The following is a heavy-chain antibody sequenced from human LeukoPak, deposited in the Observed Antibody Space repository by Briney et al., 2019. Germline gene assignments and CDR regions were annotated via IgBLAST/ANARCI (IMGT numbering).Heavy chain of an antibody. CDR2: INHSGST. D-gene: IGHD3-10*01. V-gene: IGHV4-34*01. CDR1: GGSFSGYY. CDR3: ARLGEAVRSWFDP. J-gene: IGHJ5*02. Sequence: SETLSLTCAVYGGSFSGYYWSWIRQPPGKGLEWIGEINHSGSTNYNPSLKSRVTISVDTSKNQFSLKLSSVTAADTAVYYCARLGEAVRSWFDPWGQGTLVTVPS.